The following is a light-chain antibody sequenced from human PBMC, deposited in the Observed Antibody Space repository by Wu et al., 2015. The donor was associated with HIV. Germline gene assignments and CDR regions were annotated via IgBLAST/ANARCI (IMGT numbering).Light chain of an antibody. J-gene: IGKJ5*01. CDR1: QSVSSN. V-gene: IGKV3-15*01. Sequence: EVVMTQSPATLSVSPGERATLSCRASQSVSSNLAWFQQKPGQAPRLLIFGAFTRATGIPARFSGSGSGTEFTLTISSMQSEDFAVYYCQQYNNWPPITFGQGTRLEI. CDR3: QQYNNWPPIT. CDR2: GAF.